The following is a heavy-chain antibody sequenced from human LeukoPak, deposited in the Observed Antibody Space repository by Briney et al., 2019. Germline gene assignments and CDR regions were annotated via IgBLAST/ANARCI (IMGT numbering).Heavy chain of an antibody. CDR2: LSGSGITT. CDR1: GFTFSNSA. D-gene: IGHD6-19*01. Sequence: GGSLRLSCAASGFTFSNSAMSWVRQAPGKGLEWASTLSGSGITTYYADSVKGRFTISRDNSKNTLYLQMNTLRAEDSALYYCAKGIYSSGWSYFDYWGHGTLVTVSS. J-gene: IGHJ4*01. CDR3: AKGIYSSGWSYFDY. V-gene: IGHV3-23*01.